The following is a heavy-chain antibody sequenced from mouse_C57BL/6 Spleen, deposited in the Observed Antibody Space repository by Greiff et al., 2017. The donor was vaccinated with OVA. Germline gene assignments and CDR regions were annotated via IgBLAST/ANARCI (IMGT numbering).Heavy chain of an antibody. CDR3: ARETLRSSGYFDV. J-gene: IGHJ1*03. D-gene: IGHD1-1*01. CDR1: GYTFTDYY. CDR2: IFPGSGST. Sequence: QVQLKESGPELVKPGASVKISCKASGYTFTDYYINWVKQRPGQGLEWIGWIFPGSGSTSYNEKFKGKATLTVDKSSSTAYMLLSSLTSEDSAVYFCARETLRSSGYFDVWGTGTTVTVSS. V-gene: IGHV1-75*01.